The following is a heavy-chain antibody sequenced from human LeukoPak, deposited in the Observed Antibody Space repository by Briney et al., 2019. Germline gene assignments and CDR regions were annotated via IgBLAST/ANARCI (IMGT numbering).Heavy chain of an antibody. CDR2: IGDSGGST. D-gene: IGHD5-12*01. Sequence: PGGSLRLSCAASGFTFSSYVMSWLRQAPGKGLEWVSAIGDSGGSTYYADSVKGRFTISRDNSKNTLYLQMNSLRAEDTAVYYCANAAWLVTYHIDYWGQGSLVTVHS. V-gene: IGHV3-23*01. CDR3: ANAAWLVTYHIDY. J-gene: IGHJ4*02. CDR1: GFTFSSYV.